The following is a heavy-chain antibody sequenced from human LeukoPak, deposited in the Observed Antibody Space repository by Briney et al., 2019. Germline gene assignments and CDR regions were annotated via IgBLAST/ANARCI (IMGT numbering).Heavy chain of an antibody. Sequence: SETLSLTCTVSGGSISSYYWSWIRQPAGKGLEWIGRIYTSGSTNYNPSLKSRVTMSVDTSKNQFSLKLSSVTAADTAVYYYARDSPLIRVLDYWGQGTLVTVSS. D-gene: IGHD3-10*01. CDR2: IYTSGST. J-gene: IGHJ4*02. CDR3: ARDSPLIRVLDY. V-gene: IGHV4-4*07. CDR1: GGSISSYY.